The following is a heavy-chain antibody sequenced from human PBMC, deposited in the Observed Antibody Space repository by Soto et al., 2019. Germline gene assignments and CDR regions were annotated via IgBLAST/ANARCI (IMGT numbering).Heavy chain of an antibody. V-gene: IGHV1-69*13. CDR3: AISLCSSTSCYPPEDYYYGMDV. CDR1: GGTFSSYA. D-gene: IGHD2-2*01. Sequence: GASVKVSCKASGGTFSSYAISWVRQAPGQGLEWMGGIIPIFGTANYAQKLQGRVTITADESTSTAYMELSSLRSEDTAVYYCAISLCSSTSCYPPEDYYYGMDVWGQGTTVTVSS. J-gene: IGHJ6*02. CDR2: IIPIFGTA.